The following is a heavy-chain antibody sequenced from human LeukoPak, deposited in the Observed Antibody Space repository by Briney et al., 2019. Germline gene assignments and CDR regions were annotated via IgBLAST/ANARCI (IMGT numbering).Heavy chain of an antibody. Sequence: GASVKVSCKASAYTFKNYYMHWVRQAPGQGLEWMGRISLSAGSISYAQKFRGSLTISRDTSTSTVYMELSSLRSEDTAVYYCAKDAGDKSNYYGLDVRGQGTTVTVSS. V-gene: IGHV1-46*02. D-gene: IGHD1-26*01. CDR3: AKDAGDKSNYYGLDV. CDR2: ISLSAGSI. J-gene: IGHJ6*02. CDR1: AYTFKNYY.